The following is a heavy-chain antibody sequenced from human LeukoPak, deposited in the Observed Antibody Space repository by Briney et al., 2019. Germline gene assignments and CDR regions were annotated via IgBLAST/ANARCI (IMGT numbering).Heavy chain of an antibody. D-gene: IGHD1-26*01. CDR2: INPSGGST. J-gene: IGHJ4*02. CDR1: GYTFISYY. V-gene: IGHV1-46*01. CDR3: SRAEVIVGTTGFDY. Sequence: ASVKVSCKASGYTFISYYMHWVRQAPGQGLEWMGIINPSGGSTNYAQKFQGRVTMTRDTSTSTVYMELSSLRSEDTAVYYCSRAEVIVGTTGFDYWGQGTLVTVSS.